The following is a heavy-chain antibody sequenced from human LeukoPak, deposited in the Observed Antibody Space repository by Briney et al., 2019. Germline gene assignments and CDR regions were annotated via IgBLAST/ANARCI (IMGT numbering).Heavy chain of an antibody. CDR3: VRAYSRGYSDDFDY. D-gene: IGHD6-25*01. V-gene: IGHV3-11*01. J-gene: IGHJ4*02. CDR1: GFTFSDYY. CDR2: ISGDNGSI. Sequence: GGSLRLSCAASGFTFSDYYMSWFRQAPGKGLEWLSYISGDNGSIYYADSMRGRFTISRDNAKNSLYLQVNSLRGEDTAVYYCVRAYSRGYSDDFDYWGQGTLVTVSS.